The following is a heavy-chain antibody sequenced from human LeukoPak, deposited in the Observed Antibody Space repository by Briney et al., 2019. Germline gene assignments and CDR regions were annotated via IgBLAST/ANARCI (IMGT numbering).Heavy chain of an antibody. Sequence: ASVRASCKASGYTFTTYYIHWVRQAPGQGLEWMGRINPNSGGTIYAQKFQGMVTMTTDRSITTAYMELSSLRSDDTAFYYCARMHYYYDRSYYTLDYWGQGTLVTVSS. CDR2: INPNSGGT. D-gene: IGHD3-22*01. J-gene: IGHJ4*02. CDR1: GYTFTTYY. CDR3: ARMHYYYDRSYYTLDY. V-gene: IGHV1-2*06.